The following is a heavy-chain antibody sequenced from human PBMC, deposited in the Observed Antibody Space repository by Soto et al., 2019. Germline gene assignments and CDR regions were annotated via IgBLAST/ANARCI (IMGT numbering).Heavy chain of an antibody. Sequence: QVQLVQSGAEVKKPGSSVKVSCKASGGTFSSYAISWVRQAPGQGLEGMGGIIPIFGTADYAQKFQGRVTITADEFMSTAYMELSSLRYEDTAVYYCARHLGGNHYYYGMDVWGQGTTVTVSS. D-gene: IGHD3-16*01. CDR2: IIPIFGTA. CDR3: ARHLGGNHYYYGMDV. CDR1: GGTFSSYA. J-gene: IGHJ6*02. V-gene: IGHV1-69*12.